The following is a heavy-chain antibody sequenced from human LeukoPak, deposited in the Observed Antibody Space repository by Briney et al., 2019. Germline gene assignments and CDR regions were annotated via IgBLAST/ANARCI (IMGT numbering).Heavy chain of an antibody. D-gene: IGHD3-10*01. CDR1: GGTFTDYS. CDR2: INPNSAGT. V-gene: IGHV1-2*02. CDR3: ATAAMVRGVIYFDY. J-gene: IGHJ4*02. Sequence: ASVKVSCKAPGGTFTDYSISWVRQAPGQGLEWMGWINPNSAGTTYAQKFQGRVSMTRDTSISTAYMELSGLTSDDTAMYYCATAAMVRGVIYFDYWGQGARVTVSS.